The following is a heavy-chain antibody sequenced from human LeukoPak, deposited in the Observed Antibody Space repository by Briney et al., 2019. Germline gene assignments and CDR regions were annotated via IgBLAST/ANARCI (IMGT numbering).Heavy chain of an antibody. D-gene: IGHD2-2*01. CDR2: IYYSGST. V-gene: IGHV4-31*03. CDR3: ARQGPIVVVPAASTIDY. Sequence: SETLSLTCTVSGGSISSGGYYWSWIRQHPGKGLEWIGYIYYSGSTYYNPSLKSRVTISVDTSKNQFSLKLSSVTAADTAVYYCARQGPIVVVPAASTIDYWGQGTLVTVSS. J-gene: IGHJ4*02. CDR1: GGSISSGGYY.